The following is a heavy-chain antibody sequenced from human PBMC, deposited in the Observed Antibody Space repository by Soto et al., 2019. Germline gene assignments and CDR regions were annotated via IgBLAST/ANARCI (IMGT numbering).Heavy chain of an antibody. Sequence: QVQLQESGPGLVKPSQTLSLTCTVSGGSINSGDYYWSWIRQPPGKGLEWIGYIYYSGSTYYNPSLKSRVSISAVTSKNQFSLKLSSVTAADTAVYYCARAKGLVTVTTSWFDPWGQGTLVTVSS. CDR2: IYYSGST. CDR1: GGSINSGDYY. V-gene: IGHV4-30-4*01. D-gene: IGHD4-17*01. CDR3: ARAKGLVTVTTSWFDP. J-gene: IGHJ5*02.